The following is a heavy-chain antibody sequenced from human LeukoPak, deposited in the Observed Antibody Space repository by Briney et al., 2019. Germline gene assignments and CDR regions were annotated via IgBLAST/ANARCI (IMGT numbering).Heavy chain of an antibody. CDR3: AKAGIGGSSLYYFDY. CDR1: GFTFSSYA. J-gene: IGHJ4*02. CDR2: IGGSGGST. V-gene: IGHV3-23*01. D-gene: IGHD6-6*01. Sequence: GGSLRLSCAASGFTFSSYAMYWVRQAPGKGLEWVSAIGGSGGSTYYADSVKGRFTISRDNSKNTLYLQMNSLRAEDTAVYYCAKAGIGGSSLYYFDYWGQGTLVTVSS.